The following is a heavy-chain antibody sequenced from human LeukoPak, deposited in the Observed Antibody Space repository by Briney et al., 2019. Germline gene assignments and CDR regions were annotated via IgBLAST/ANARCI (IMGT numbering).Heavy chain of an antibody. D-gene: IGHD3-10*01. Sequence: SETLSLTCTVSGSSISSYYWSWIRQPPGKGLEWIGYIYYSGSTNYNPSLKSRVTISVDTSKNQFSLKLSSVTAADTAVYYCAGGSGRDYYYYYGMDVWGKGTTVTVSS. CDR1: GSSISSYY. V-gene: IGHV4-59*01. CDR3: AGGSGRDYYYYYGMDV. J-gene: IGHJ6*04. CDR2: IYYSGST.